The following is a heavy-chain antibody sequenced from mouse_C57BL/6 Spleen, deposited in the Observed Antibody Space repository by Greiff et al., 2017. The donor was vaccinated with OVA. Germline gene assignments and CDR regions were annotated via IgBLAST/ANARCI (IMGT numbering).Heavy chain of an antibody. CDR3: ARCYYDYDGRGKNYFDY. J-gene: IGHJ2*01. Sequence: QVQLQQPGAELVKPGASVKLSCKASGYTFTSYWMHWVKQRPGQGLEWIGMIHPNSGSTNYNEKFKSKATLTVDKSSSTAYMQLSSLTSEDSAVYYCARCYYDYDGRGKNYFDYWGQGTTLTVSS. CDR1: GYTFTSYW. D-gene: IGHD2-4*01. V-gene: IGHV1-64*01. CDR2: IHPNSGST.